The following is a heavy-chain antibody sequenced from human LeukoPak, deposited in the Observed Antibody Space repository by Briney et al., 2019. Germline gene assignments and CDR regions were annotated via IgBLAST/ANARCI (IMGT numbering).Heavy chain of an antibody. J-gene: IGHJ4*02. CDR3: ARDGGGTGYYFDY. CDR1: GGSISSGGYY. CDR2: IYYSGST. D-gene: IGHD2-15*01. V-gene: IGHV4-31*03. Sequence: TLSLTCTVSGGSISSGGYYWSWIRQHPGKGLEWIGYIYYSGSTYYNPSLKSRVTISVDTSKNQFSLKLSSVTAADTAVYYCARDGGGTGYYFDYWGQGTLVTVSS.